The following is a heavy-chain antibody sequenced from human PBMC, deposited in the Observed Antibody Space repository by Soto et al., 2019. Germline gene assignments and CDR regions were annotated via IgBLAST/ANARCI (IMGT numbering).Heavy chain of an antibody. J-gene: IGHJ4*02. V-gene: IGHV4-4*07. CDR2: VYSSGTT. Sequence: SETLSLTCSVSGGSINSYWWSLIRQPAGKGLEWIGRVYSSGTTDYNPSLNSRATMSVETSKNQFSLKLSSVTAADTAVYYCARDIGSYAYGEGYWGQGIQVTVSS. D-gene: IGHD3-10*01. CDR1: GGSINSYW. CDR3: ARDIGSYAYGEGY.